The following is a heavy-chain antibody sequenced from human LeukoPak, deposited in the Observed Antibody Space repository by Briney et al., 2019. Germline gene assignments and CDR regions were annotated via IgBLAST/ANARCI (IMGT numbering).Heavy chain of an antibody. CDR3: ATRRCSNGVCYFDY. CDR1: GSRFINMW. CDR2: IYSADSDT. V-gene: IGHV5-51*01. D-gene: IGHD2-8*01. Sequence: GGSLEIPCQGSGSRFINMWIGGVRQLPGKGREGRGIIYSADSDTRYSPSFQGQVTISPDKSISTAYLQWSSLKASDTAMYYCATRRCSNGVCYFDYGGQGTLITVSS. J-gene: IGHJ4*02.